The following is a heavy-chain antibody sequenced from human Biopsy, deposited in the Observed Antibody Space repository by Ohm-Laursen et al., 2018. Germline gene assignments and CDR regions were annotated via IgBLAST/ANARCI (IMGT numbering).Heavy chain of an antibody. CDR1: GYSISSGYY. V-gene: IGHV4-38-2*01. CDR2: IYHSGST. CDR3: ARGQALKSFDY. Sequence: SETLSLTCAVSGYSISSGYYWGWIRQPPGKRLEWIGSIYHSGSTYYNPSLKSRVTISVDTSKNQFSLKLSSVTAADTAGYYCARGQALKSFDYWGQGTLVTVSS. J-gene: IGHJ4*02.